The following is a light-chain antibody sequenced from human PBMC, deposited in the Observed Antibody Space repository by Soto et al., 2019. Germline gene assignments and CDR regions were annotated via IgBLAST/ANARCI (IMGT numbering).Light chain of an antibody. CDR1: QSVSSN. CDR3: QQYNNWWT. CDR2: GAS. Sequence: EIVMTQSPATLSVSPGERATLSCRASQSVSSNLAWYQQKPGQAPSLLIYGASTRATGIPARFSGSGSGTEFTLTISILQSEDFAVYYCQQYNNWWTFGQGNKVEIK. J-gene: IGKJ1*01. V-gene: IGKV3-15*01.